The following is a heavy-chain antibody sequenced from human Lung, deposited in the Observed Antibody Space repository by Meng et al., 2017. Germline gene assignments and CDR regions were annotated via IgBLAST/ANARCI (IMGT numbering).Heavy chain of an antibody. CDR3: ARDRQWLFDY. CDR1: GYTFTTYG. Sequence: VHLVQSGLEVKKPGASVKVSCKASGYTFTTYGISWLRQAPGQGLECMGWIDPGNGNRDFAEKFQDRLTMSNDTSSSTVYMELTRLTSDDTAVYYCARDRQWLFDYWGQGALVTVSS. CDR2: IDPGNGNR. J-gene: IGHJ4*02. D-gene: IGHD6-19*01. V-gene: IGHV1-18*01.